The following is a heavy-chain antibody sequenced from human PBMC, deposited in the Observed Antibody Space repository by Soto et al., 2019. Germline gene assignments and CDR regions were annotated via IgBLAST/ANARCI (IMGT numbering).Heavy chain of an antibody. CDR3: ARPLLRYSYGY. CDR1: GGSFSGYY. CDR2: INHSGST. V-gene: IGHV4-34*01. J-gene: IGHJ4*02. D-gene: IGHD5-18*01. Sequence: SETLSLTCAVYGGSFSGYYWSWIRQPPGKGLEWIGEINHSGSTNYNPSLKSRVTISVDTSKNQFSLKLSSVTAADTAVYYCARPLLRYSYGYWGQGTLVTVS.